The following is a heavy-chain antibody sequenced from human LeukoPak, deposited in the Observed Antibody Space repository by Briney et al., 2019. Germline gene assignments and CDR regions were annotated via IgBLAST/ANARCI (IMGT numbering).Heavy chain of an antibody. D-gene: IGHD6-13*01. CDR3: ARDPAGKYSSSWFDY. Sequence: GGSLRLSCTASGFTFSSYAMHWVRRAPGKGLEWVAVICYDGSNKYYPDSVKGRFTISRDNSKNTLYLQMNSLRVEDTAVYYCARDPAGKYSSSWFDYWGQGTLVTVSS. CDR1: GFTFSSYA. CDR2: ICYDGSNK. J-gene: IGHJ4*02. V-gene: IGHV3-33*01.